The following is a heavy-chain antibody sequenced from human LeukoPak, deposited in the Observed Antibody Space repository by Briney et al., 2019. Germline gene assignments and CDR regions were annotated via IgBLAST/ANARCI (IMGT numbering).Heavy chain of an antibody. CDR1: GFTFSSYG. CDR2: ISYDGSNK. CDR3: AKDRTPSSYYYYGMDV. D-gene: IGHD2-15*01. J-gene: IGHJ6*02. Sequence: GGSLRLSCAASGFTFSSYGMHWVRQAPGKGLEWVAVISYDGSNKYYADSVKGRFTISRDNSKNTLHLQMNSLRAEDTAVYYCAKDRTPSSYYYYGMDVWGQGTTVTVSS. V-gene: IGHV3-30*18.